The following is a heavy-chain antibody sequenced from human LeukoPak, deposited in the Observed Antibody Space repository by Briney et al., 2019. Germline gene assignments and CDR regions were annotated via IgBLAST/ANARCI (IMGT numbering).Heavy chain of an antibody. J-gene: IGHJ3*02. CDR2: ISSSSSYI. Sequence: GGSLRLSCAASGFTFSSYSMNWVRQAPGKGLEWVSSISSSSSYIYYADSVKGRFTISRDNAKNSLYLRMNSLRAEDTAVYYCARDREGATFSAFDIWGQGTMVTVSS. D-gene: IGHD1-26*01. CDR1: GFTFSSYS. CDR3: ARDREGATFSAFDI. V-gene: IGHV3-21*01.